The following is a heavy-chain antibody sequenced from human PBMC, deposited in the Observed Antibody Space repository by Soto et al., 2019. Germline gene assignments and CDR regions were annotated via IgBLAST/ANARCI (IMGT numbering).Heavy chain of an antibody. Sequence: SETLSLTCTVSGGSVSSGSYYWSWIRQPLGKGLEWIGYIYYSGSTNYNPSLKSRVTISVDTSKNQFSLKLSSVTAADTAVYYCARVGVAAGTYYYYGMDVWGQGTTVTVS. CDR2: IYYSGST. CDR1: GGSVSSGSYY. CDR3: ARVGVAAGTYYYYGMDV. J-gene: IGHJ6*02. D-gene: IGHD6-13*01. V-gene: IGHV4-61*01.